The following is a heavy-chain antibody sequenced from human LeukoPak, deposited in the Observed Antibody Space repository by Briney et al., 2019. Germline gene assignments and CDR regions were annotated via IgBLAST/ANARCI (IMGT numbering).Heavy chain of an antibody. CDR3: ARDAPTFYGSGSYLDY. J-gene: IGHJ4*02. V-gene: IGHV3-23*01. D-gene: IGHD3-10*01. Sequence: GGSLRLSCAASGFTFSSYAMSWVRQAPGKGLEWVSAISGSGGSTYYADSVKGRFTISRDNSKNTLYLQMNSLRAEDTAVYYCARDAPTFYGSGSYLDYWGQGTLVTVSS. CDR2: ISGSGGST. CDR1: GFTFSSYA.